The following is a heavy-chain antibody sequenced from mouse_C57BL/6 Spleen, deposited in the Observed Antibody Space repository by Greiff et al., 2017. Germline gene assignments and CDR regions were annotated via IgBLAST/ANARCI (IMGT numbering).Heavy chain of an antibody. Sequence: QVQLQQPGAELVMPGASVKLSCKASGYTFTSYWMHWVKQRPGQGLEWIGEIDPSDSYTNYNQKFKGQSTWTVDKSSSTAYMQLSSLTSEDSTVYYCARIGYDAMDYWGQGTSVTVSS. J-gene: IGHJ4*01. V-gene: IGHV1-69*01. CDR1: GYTFTSYW. CDR3: ARIGYDAMDY. CDR2: IDPSDSYT.